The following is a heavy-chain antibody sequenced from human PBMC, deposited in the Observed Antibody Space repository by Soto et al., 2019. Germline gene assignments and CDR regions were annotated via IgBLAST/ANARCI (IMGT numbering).Heavy chain of an antibody. CDR2: INAGNGNT. J-gene: IGHJ4*02. Sequence: QVKLVQSGAEVKKPGASVKVSCKASGYTFTSYAMHWVRQAPGQRLEWMGWINAGNGNTKYSQKFQGRVTITRDTSASTAYMELSSLRSEDTAVYYCATSGGVRGVILNWGQGTLVTVSS. V-gene: IGHV1-3*01. CDR1: GYTFTSYA. D-gene: IGHD3-10*01. CDR3: ATSGGVRGVILN.